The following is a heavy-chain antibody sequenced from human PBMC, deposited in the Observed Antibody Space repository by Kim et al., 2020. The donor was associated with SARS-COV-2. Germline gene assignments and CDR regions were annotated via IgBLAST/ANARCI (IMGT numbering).Heavy chain of an antibody. V-gene: IGHV3-49*04. Sequence: GGSLRLSCTASGFSFDVYAISWARQVPGKGLEWVALIRSRIYGGSPEYAASVRDRFTVSRDDSKSIAYLQMNSLKIEDTAAYFCSRGRTTAGAKYYFDHWGQGALVTVSS. CDR1: GFSFDVYA. CDR3: SRGRTTAGAKYYFDH. CDR2: IRSRIYGGSP. J-gene: IGHJ4*02. D-gene: IGHD4-17*01.